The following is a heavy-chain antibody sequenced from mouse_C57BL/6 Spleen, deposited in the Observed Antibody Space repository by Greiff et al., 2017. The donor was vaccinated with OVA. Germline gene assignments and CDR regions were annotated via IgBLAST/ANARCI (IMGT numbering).Heavy chain of an antibody. CDR1: GYTFTDYY. Sequence: VQRVESGAELVRPGASVKLSCKASGYTFTDYYINWVKQRPGQGLEWIARIYPGSGNTYYNEKFKGKATLTAEKSSSTAYMQLSSLTSEDSAVYFCARSTGFDYWGQGTTLTVSS. D-gene: IGHD4-1*01. CDR2: IYPGSGNT. CDR3: ARSTGFDY. V-gene: IGHV1-76*01. J-gene: IGHJ2*01.